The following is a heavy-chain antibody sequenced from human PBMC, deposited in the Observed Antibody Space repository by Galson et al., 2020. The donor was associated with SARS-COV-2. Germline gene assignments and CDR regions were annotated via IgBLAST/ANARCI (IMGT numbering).Heavy chain of an antibody. V-gene: IGHV3-23*01. CDR3: AKSSERVSITVYVVSFPEHFDY. D-gene: IGHD3-22*01. J-gene: IGHJ4*01. CDR1: GFTFTTYA. CDR2: ISGSGATT. Sequence: TGGSLRLSCAASGFTFTTYAMSWVRQALGKGLEWVATISGSGATTYYADSAKGRFTISKDNSKNTLNLQINSLRLEDTAVYYCAKSSERVSITVYVVSFPEHFDYWGPGTLVTVSS.